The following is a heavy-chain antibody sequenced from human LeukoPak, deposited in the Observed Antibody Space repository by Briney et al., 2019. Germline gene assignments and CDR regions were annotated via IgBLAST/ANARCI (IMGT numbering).Heavy chain of an antibody. CDR3: AREVLAARPLYYYYGMDV. CDR2: ISYDGSNK. D-gene: IGHD6-6*01. Sequence: GRSLRLSCAASGFTFSSYAMHWVCQAPGKGLEWVAVISYDGSNKYYADSVKGRFTISRDNSENTLYLQMNSLRAEDTAVYYCAREVLAARPLYYYYGMDVWGQGTTVTVSS. CDR1: GFTFSSYA. V-gene: IGHV3-30-3*01. J-gene: IGHJ6*02.